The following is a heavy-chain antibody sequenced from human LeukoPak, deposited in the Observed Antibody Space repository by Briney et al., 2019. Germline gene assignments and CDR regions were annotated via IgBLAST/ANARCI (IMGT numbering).Heavy chain of an antibody. CDR3: AKDLLPTISFSAVGVPFDI. V-gene: IGHV3-21*01. CDR1: GFTFSSYS. J-gene: IGHJ4*02. Sequence: TGGSLRLSCAASGFTFSSYSMNWVRQAPGKGLEWVSSISSSSSYIYYADSVKGRFTISRDNSQNTVFLQMKSLRVDDTALYYCAKDLLPTISFSAVGVPFDIWGQGALVIVSS. D-gene: IGHD4/OR15-4a*01. CDR2: ISSSSSYI.